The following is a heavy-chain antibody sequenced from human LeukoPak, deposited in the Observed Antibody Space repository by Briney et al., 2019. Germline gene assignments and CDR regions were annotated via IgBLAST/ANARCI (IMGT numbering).Heavy chain of an antibody. CDR2: ISGSGGST. CDR3: AKDPSYEMIDY. D-gene: IGHD3-3*01. CDR1: GFTFSSNA. V-gene: IGHV3-23*01. Sequence: GGSLRLSCAASGFTFSSNAMTWVRQAPGKGLEWVSAISGSGGSTYYADSVKGRFTISRDNSKNTLYLQLNSLRVEDTALYYCAKDPSYEMIDYWGQGTLVTVSS. J-gene: IGHJ4*02.